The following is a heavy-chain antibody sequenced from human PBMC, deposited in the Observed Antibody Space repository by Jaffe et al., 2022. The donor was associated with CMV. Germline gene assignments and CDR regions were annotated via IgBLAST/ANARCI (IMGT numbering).Heavy chain of an antibody. D-gene: IGHD2-15*01. CDR1: GFTFDDYA. CDR3: AKGGNQAFDI. V-gene: IGHV3-9*01. J-gene: IGHJ3*02. CDR2: ISWNSGSI. Sequence: EVQLVESGGGLVQPGRSLRLSCAASGFTFDDYAMHWVRQAPGKGLEWVSGISWNSGSIGYADSVKGRFTISRDNAKNSLYLQMNSLRAEDTALYYCAKGGNQAFDIWGQGTMVTVSS.